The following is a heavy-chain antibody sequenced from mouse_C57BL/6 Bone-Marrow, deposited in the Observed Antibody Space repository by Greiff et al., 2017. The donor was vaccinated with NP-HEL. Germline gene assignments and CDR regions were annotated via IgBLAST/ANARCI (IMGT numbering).Heavy chain of an antibody. V-gene: IGHV1-82*01. CDR2: IYPGDGDT. CDR1: GYAFSSSW. D-gene: IGHD2-4*01. J-gene: IGHJ2*01. Sequence: QVQLQQSGPELVKPGASVKISCKASGYAFSSSWMNWVKQRPGKGLEWIGRIYPGDGDTNYNGKFKGKATLTADKSSSTAYMQLSSLTSEDSAVYFCARMGGLRRGGKYFDYWGQGTTLTVSS. CDR3: ARMGGLRRGGKYFDY.